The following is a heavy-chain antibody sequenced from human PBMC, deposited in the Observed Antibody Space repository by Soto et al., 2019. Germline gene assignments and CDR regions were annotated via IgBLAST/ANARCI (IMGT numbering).Heavy chain of an antibody. CDR1: GFSLSTSGVG. CDR3: AHSRRLSGYEYYYYYYGMDV. V-gene: IGHV2-5*02. Sequence: QITLKESGPTLVKPTQTLTLTCTFSGFSLSTSGVGVGWIRQPPGKALEWLARIYWDDDKRYSPSLKSRLTITKDPSKNQVVLTMPNMDPVDTATYYCAHSRRLSGYEYYYYYYGMDVWGQGTTVTVSS. J-gene: IGHJ6*02. CDR2: IYWDDDK. D-gene: IGHD5-12*01.